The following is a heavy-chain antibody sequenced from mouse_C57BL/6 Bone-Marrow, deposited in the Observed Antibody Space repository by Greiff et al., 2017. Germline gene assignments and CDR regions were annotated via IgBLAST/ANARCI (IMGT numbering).Heavy chain of an antibody. V-gene: IGHV1-39*01. J-gene: IGHJ3*01. Sequence: EVKLMESGPELVKPGASVKISCKASGYSFTDYNMNWVKQSNGKSLEWIGVINPNYGTTSYNQKFKGKATLTVDQSSSTAYMQLNSLTSEDSAVYYCARLGGYDYAWFAYWGQGTLVTVSA. D-gene: IGHD2-4*01. CDR1: GYSFTDYN. CDR2: INPNYGTT. CDR3: ARLGGYDYAWFAY.